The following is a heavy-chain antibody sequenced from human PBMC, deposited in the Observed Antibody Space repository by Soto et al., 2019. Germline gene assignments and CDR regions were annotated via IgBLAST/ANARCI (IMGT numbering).Heavy chain of an antibody. CDR3: ARDWDCSSTSCSEKHYYYYYCMDV. J-gene: IGHJ6*04. Sequence: SETLSLTCAVSGGSISSSNWWSWVRQPPGKGLEWIGEIYHSGSTNYNPSLKSRVTISVDKSKNQFSLKLSSVTAADTAVYYCARDWDCSSTSCSEKHYYYYYCMDVWGEGTTVTVSS. CDR1: GGSISSSNW. CDR2: IYHSGST. V-gene: IGHV4-4*02. D-gene: IGHD2-2*01.